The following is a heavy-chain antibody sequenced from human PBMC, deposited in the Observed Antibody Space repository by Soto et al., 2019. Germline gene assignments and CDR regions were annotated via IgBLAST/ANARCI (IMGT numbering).Heavy chain of an antibody. CDR1: GFSLSTSRGG. CDR2: IYWDDDK. V-gene: IGHV2-5*02. CDR3: VHTSAAVNSACFDY. D-gene: IGHD6-13*01. J-gene: IGHJ4*02. Sequence: QITLKESGPTLVKPTQTLTLTCTFSGFSLSTSRGGVGWIRQPPGKALEWLALIYWDDDKRYSPSLKSRLTITKDTSQNQVVLTMTNTDPVDTATYYCVHTSAAVNSACFDYWGQGTPVTVSS.